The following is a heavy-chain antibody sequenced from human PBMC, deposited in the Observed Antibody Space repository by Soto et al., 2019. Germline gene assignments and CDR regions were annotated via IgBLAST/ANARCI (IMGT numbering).Heavy chain of an antibody. D-gene: IGHD3-10*01. Sequence: ASVNVSCKASGYSFTANSMHWVRQATGQGLEWMGWMNPNSGDTNYPQKFQGRVTMTRNTSIATAYMELSSLRSEDTAVYYCARGLKFTTPLVRGVNPYYYYYMDVWGEGTTVTVSS. CDR1: GYSFTANS. CDR3: ARGLKFTTPLVRGVNPYYYYYMDV. J-gene: IGHJ6*03. V-gene: IGHV1-8*02. CDR2: MNPNSGDT.